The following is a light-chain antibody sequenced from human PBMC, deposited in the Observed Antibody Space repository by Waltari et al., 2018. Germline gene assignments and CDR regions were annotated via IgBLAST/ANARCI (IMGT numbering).Light chain of an antibody. J-gene: IGKJ4*01. CDR2: AAS. CDR1: QGISNA. Sequence: DIKMTQSPSSLSESVGDRGTITCRASQGISNALAWYQQKPGKAPKLLLYAASRLESGVPSRFSGSGSGTDYTLTISSLQPEDFASYYCQQYYSIALNFGGGTKVEIK. V-gene: IGKV1-NL1*01. CDR3: QQYYSIALN.